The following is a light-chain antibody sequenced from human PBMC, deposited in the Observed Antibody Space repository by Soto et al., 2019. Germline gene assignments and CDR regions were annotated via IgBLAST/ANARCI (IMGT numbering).Light chain of an antibody. CDR1: SSDVGGYNY. CDR2: EVT. CDR3: SSFAGGGNPVL. Sequence: QSVLTQPPSASGSLGQSVTISCTGTSSDVGGYNYVSWHQQHPGKAPKVMIYEVTKRPPGVPDRFSGSKSGNTASLTVSGLQAEDEADYYCSSFAGGGNPVLLGGATKRTVL. J-gene: IGLJ7*01. V-gene: IGLV2-8*01.